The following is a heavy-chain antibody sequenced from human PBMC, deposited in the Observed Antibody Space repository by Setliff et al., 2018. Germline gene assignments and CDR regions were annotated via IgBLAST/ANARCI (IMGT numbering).Heavy chain of an antibody. D-gene: IGHD2-2*01. Sequence: GSLRLSCAASGFTFSTYSLSWLRQAPGKGLEWVSHISSGGSSTYYADSVKGRFTISRDNAKNTLYLQMNSLEAEDTAVYYCARGGCSATSCLDYWGQGILVTVSS. J-gene: IGHJ4*02. V-gene: IGHV3-48*04. CDR1: GFTFSTYS. CDR3: ARGGCSATSCLDY. CDR2: ISSGGSST.